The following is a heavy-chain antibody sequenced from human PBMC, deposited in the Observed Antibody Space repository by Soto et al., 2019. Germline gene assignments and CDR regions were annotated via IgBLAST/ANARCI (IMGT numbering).Heavy chain of an antibody. Sequence: EVQLLESGGGLVQPGGSLRLSCAASGFTFSSYAMSWVRQAPGKGLEWVSASSGSGGSTYYADSVKGRFTVSRDNSKNTLYLQMNSLIAEDPAVYYCAKVGGGTGSWGQGTLVTVSS. CDR2: SSGSGGST. CDR1: GFTFSSYA. D-gene: IGHD2-8*02. J-gene: IGHJ4*02. CDR3: AKVGGGTGS. V-gene: IGHV3-23*01.